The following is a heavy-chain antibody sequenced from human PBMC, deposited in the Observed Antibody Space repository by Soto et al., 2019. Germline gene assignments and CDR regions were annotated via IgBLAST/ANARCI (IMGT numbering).Heavy chain of an antibody. CDR3: ARRSYYDNYGSYFFDY. Sequence: QLQLQESGPGLVKPSETLSLTCTVSGGSISSSSYYWGWIRQPPGKGLEWIGNILYSGNTYYNPSLKSRVTISVDTSKNQFSLKLSSVTAADTAVYYCARRSYYDNYGSYFFDYWGQGTLVTVSS. V-gene: IGHV4-39*01. J-gene: IGHJ4*02. CDR2: ILYSGNT. CDR1: GGSISSSSYY. D-gene: IGHD3-22*01.